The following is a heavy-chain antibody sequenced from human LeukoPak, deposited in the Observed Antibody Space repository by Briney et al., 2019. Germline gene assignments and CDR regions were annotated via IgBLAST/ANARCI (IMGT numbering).Heavy chain of an antibody. Sequence: ASVKVSCKASGYTFTSYGISWVRQAPGQGLEWMGWISAYNGNTNYAQKLQGRVTMTTDTSTSTAYMELRSLRSDDTAVYYCARDRSLTYYYGSGSKHFDYWGQGTLVTVSS. CDR2: ISAYNGNT. J-gene: IGHJ4*02. D-gene: IGHD3-10*01. CDR1: GYTFTSYG. V-gene: IGHV1-18*01. CDR3: ARDRSLTYYYGSGSKHFDY.